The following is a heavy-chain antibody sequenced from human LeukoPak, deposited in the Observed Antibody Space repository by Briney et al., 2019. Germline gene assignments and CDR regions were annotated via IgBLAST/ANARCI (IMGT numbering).Heavy chain of an antibody. J-gene: IGHJ4*02. V-gene: IGHV3-11*01. CDR3: ARDTVPGQIYFDH. D-gene: IGHD6-19*01. Sequence: KSGGSLRLSCAASGFTFSDFYMSWIRQAPGERRGWGWLMSPSGNSIHYAESVKGRFTIPTDNTKNSLYLRMCTLRDDDTAVHYCARDTVPGQIYFDHWGQGTLVTVSS. CDR2: MSPSGNSI. CDR1: GFTFSDFY.